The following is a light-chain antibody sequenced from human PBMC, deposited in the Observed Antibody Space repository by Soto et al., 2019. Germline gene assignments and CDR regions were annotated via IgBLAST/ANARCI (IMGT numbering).Light chain of an antibody. CDR2: GAS. Sequence: IQMTQSPSTLSGSVGDRVTITCRASQSIGDSLAWYQQKPGKPPKVLIYGASNLQSGVPPRFSGSGSGTDFTLAISSLQPEDSATYYCLQDINYPWTFGQVTKVDIK. V-gene: IGKV1-6*01. J-gene: IGKJ1*01. CDR3: LQDINYPWT. CDR1: QSIGDS.